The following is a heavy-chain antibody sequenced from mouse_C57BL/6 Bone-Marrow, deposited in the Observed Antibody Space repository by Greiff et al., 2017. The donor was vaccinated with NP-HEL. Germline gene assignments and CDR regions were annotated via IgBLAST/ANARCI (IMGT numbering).Heavy chain of an antibody. D-gene: IGHD2-5*01. CDR2: IWTGGGT. V-gene: IGHV2-9-1*01. Sequence: VQLVESGPGLVAPSQSLSITCTVSGFSLTSYAISWVRQPPGKGLEWLGVIWTGGGTNYNSALKSRLSISKDNSKSQVFLKMNSLQTDDTARYYCASLTYYSNPYYYAMDYWGQGTSVTVSS. CDR1: GFSLTSYA. J-gene: IGHJ4*01. CDR3: ASLTYYSNPYYYAMDY.